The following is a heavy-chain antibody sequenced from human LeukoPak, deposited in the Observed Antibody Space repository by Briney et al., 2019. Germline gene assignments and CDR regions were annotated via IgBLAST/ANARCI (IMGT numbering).Heavy chain of an antibody. Sequence: GGSLRLSCAASGFTFSSYWMSWVRQAPGKGLEWVANIKEDGSEKYYVDSVKGRFTISRDNAKNSLYLQMNSLRAEDTAVYYCARDRVVRYYYGSGSYTSFDYWGQGTLVTVSS. CDR3: ARDRVVRYYYGSGSYTSFDY. D-gene: IGHD3-10*01. J-gene: IGHJ4*02. CDR1: GFTFSSYW. V-gene: IGHV3-7*01. CDR2: IKEDGSEK.